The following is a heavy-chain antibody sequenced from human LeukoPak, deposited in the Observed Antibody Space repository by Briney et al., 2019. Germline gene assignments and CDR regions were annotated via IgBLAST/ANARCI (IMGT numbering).Heavy chain of an antibody. Sequence: ASVKVSCKTSGYTFTNYYIHWVRQAPGQGLEWMGRIDPNTGGTKSAKNFQGRVTMTRDTSISTAYMALSGLRSDDTAVFYCASLYDIVGTTVDYWGQGTLVTVSS. V-gene: IGHV1-2*06. CDR2: IDPNTGGT. CDR1: GYTFTNYY. J-gene: IGHJ4*02. D-gene: IGHD3-9*01. CDR3: ASLYDIVGTTVDY.